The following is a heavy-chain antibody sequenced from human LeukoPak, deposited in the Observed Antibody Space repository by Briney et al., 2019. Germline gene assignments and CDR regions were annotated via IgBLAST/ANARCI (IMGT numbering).Heavy chain of an antibody. D-gene: IGHD3-22*01. J-gene: IGHJ4*02. V-gene: IGHV3-53*01. CDR2: LYSGGST. Sequence: GGSLRLSCAASGFTVSNNYMSWVRQAPGKGLERVSVLYSGGSTYYADSVKGRFTISRDISSNTLFLQMNSLRAEDTAVYYCARGGRSSGYPFDYWGQGTLVTVSS. CDR3: ARGGRSSGYPFDY. CDR1: GFTVSNNY.